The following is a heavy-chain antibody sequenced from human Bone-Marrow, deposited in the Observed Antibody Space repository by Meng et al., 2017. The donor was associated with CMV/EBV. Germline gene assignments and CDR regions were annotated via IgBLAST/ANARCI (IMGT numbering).Heavy chain of an antibody. J-gene: IGHJ6*02. Sequence: SETLSLTCAVSGGSISSSNWWSWVRQPPGKGLEWIGEIYHSGSTNYNPSLKSRVTISVDKSKNQFSLKLSSVTAADTAVYYCARDLGEDIVVVPAAHPSYYGMDVWGQGTTVTVSS. CDR1: GGSISSSNW. D-gene: IGHD2-2*01. V-gene: IGHV4-4*02. CDR2: IYHSGST. CDR3: ARDLGEDIVVVPAAHPSYYGMDV.